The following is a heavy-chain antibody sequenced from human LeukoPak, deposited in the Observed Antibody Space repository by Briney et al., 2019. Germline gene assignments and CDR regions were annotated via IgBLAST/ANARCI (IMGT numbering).Heavy chain of an antibody. D-gene: IGHD3-10*01. CDR3: ARLTSGHFDY. CDR2: IYYSGST. CDR1: GGSISRSSYY. J-gene: IGHJ4*02. Sequence: TPSETLSPTCTVSGGSISRSSYYWGWIRQPPGKGLEWIATIYYSGSTYYNPSLKSRVTISADTSKNQFSLKLSSVTAADTAVYYCARLTSGHFDYWGQGTLVTVSS. V-gene: IGHV4-39*01.